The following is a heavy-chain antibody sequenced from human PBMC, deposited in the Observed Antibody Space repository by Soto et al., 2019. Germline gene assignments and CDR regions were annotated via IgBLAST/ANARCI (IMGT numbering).Heavy chain of an antibody. Sequence: SETLSLTCTVSGGSISSYYWSWIRQPPGKGLEWIGYIYYSGSTNYNPSLKSRVTISVDTSKNQFSLKLSSVTAADTAVYYCARVARGTGDILTGPNPRYGGFDYWGQGTLVTVSS. J-gene: IGHJ4*02. D-gene: IGHD3-9*01. CDR1: GGSISSYY. CDR2: IYYSGST. V-gene: IGHV4-59*01. CDR3: ARVARGTGDILTGPNPRYGGFDY.